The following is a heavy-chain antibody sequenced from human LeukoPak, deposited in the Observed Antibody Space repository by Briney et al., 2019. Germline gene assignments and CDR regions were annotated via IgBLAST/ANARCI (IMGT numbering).Heavy chain of an antibody. J-gene: IGHJ3*02. Sequence: GGSLRLSCVASGFTFSSYWMGWVRQAPGKGLEWVANIKQDGSEKYYVDSVQGRFTVSRDNAKNTLYLQMNSLRAEDTAVYYCATDSGVGMATTFSILDIWGQGTMVTVSS. CDR2: IKQDGSEK. CDR3: ATDSGVGMATTFSILDI. V-gene: IGHV3-7*01. CDR1: GFTFSSYW. D-gene: IGHD5-24*01.